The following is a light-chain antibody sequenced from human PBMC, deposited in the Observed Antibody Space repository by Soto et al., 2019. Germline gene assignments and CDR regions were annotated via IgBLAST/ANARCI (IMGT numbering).Light chain of an antibody. CDR3: QQYGSSPRIT. V-gene: IGKV3-20*01. CDR2: GAS. Sequence: ESVLTQSPDTLSLSPGERATLSCRSSQTISNSHLAWHQQKPAQAPSLLIYGASSRATGIPDRFSGSGSGTAFTLTISRLEPEDFAVYYCQQYGSSPRITFGQGTRLEIK. J-gene: IGKJ5*01. CDR1: QTISNSH.